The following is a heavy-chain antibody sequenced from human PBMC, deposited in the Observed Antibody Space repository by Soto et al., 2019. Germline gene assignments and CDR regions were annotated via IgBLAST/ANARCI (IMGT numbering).Heavy chain of an antibody. CDR2: IIPISGTA. D-gene: IGHD1-26*01. V-gene: IGHV1-69*01. CDR3: ARDLVGGSSAYYYGMDV. J-gene: IGHJ6*02. CDR1: GGTFSSYA. Sequence: QVQLVQSGAEVKKPGSSVKVSCKVSGGTFSSYAISWVRQAPGQGLQWMGGIIPISGTADYAQKFQGRVTIIADEFTTTAYMELSSLRSEDTAVYYCARDLVGGSSAYYYGMDVWGQGTTVTVSS.